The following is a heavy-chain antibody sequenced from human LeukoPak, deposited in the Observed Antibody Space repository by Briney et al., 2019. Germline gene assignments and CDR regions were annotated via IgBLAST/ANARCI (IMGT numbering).Heavy chain of an antibody. J-gene: IGHJ6*02. D-gene: IGHD1-1*01. CDR1: GFTFDDYA. Sequence: GRSLRLSCAASGFTFDDYAMHWVRQAPGKGLEWVAVISYDGSSKYYADSVKGRFTISRDNSKNTLYLQMNSLRAEDTAVYYCARAEATWAYYFGMDVWGQGTTVTVSS. CDR2: ISYDGSSK. V-gene: IGHV3-30-3*01. CDR3: ARAEATWAYYFGMDV.